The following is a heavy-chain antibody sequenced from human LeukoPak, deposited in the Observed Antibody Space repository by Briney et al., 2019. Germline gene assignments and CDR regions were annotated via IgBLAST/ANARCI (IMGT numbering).Heavy chain of an antibody. CDR1: GFTFSGYA. Sequence: PGGSLRLSCAASGFTFSGYAMSWVRPAPGKGLEWVSSMSGSGGDTYHADSVKGRFTISRDNSKNTVFLQMNSLRAEDTAIYYCAKAWGVFDYWGQGTLVTVSS. V-gene: IGHV3-23*01. J-gene: IGHJ4*02. CDR2: MSGSGGDT. D-gene: IGHD3-10*01. CDR3: AKAWGVFDY.